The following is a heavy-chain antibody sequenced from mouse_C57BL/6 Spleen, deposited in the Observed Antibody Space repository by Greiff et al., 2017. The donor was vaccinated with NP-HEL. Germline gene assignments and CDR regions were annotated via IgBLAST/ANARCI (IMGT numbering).Heavy chain of an antibody. CDR2: IDPANGNT. CDR3: ARLGYYGSSYWYFDV. CDR1: GFIIKNTY. D-gene: IGHD1-1*01. V-gene: IGHV14-3*01. Sequence: VQLKESVAELVRPGASVKLSCTASGFIIKNTYMHWVKQRPEQGLEWIGRIDPANGNTKYAPNFQGKATITADTSSNTAYLQLSSLTSEDPAIYYCARLGYYGSSYWYFDVWGTGTTVTVSS. J-gene: IGHJ1*03.